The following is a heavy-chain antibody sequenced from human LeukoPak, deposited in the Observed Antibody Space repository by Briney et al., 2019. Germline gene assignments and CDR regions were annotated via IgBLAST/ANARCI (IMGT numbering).Heavy chain of an antibody. CDR3: AREGRDRNRFEY. J-gene: IGHJ4*01. D-gene: IGHD1-14*01. V-gene: IGHV4-59*01. CDR1: GGSISSYY. Sequence: SQTLSLTCTVSGGSISSYYWSWIRQPPGKGLEWIGYIYYTGITHYNFSLKSRVTISVATSKNQFSLKLSSVTAADTATYYCAREGRDRNRFEYWGHGTLVTVSS. CDR2: IYYTGIT.